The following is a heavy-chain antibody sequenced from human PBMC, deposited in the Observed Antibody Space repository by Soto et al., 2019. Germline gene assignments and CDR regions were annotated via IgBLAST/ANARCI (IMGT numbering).Heavy chain of an antibody. J-gene: IGHJ6*03. V-gene: IGHV1-18*01. Sequence: ASVKVSCKASGYTFTSYGISWVRQAPGQGLEWMGWISAYNGNTNYAQKLQGRVTMTTDTSTSTAYMELRSLRSDDTAVYYCARRGRYCSSTSCFDEGFYYYMDVWGKGTTVTVS. D-gene: IGHD2-2*01. CDR3: ARRGRYCSSTSCFDEGFYYYMDV. CDR1: GYTFTSYG. CDR2: ISAYNGNT.